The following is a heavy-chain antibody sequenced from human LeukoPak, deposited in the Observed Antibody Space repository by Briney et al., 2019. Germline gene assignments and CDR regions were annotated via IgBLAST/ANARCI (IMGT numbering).Heavy chain of an antibody. V-gene: IGHV3-30-3*01. CDR2: ISYDGSNK. Sequence: GGSLRLSCAASGFTFSSYAMHWVRQAPGKGLEWVAVISYDGSNKYYADSVKGRFTISRDNSKNTLYLQMNSLRAEDTAVYYCARKAIQFGRLLLGYYFDYWGQGTLVTVSS. J-gene: IGHJ4*02. CDR3: ARKAIQFGRLLLGYYFDY. D-gene: IGHD3-9*01. CDR1: GFTFSSYA.